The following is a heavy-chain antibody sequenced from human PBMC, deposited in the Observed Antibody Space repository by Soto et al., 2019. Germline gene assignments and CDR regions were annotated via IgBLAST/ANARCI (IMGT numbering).Heavy chain of an antibody. D-gene: IGHD3-10*01. CDR3: TRTHGELRGSGSNEY. J-gene: IGHJ4*02. CDR2: ISNYNGNT. Sequence: QVQLVQSGTEMKNPGASVKVSCKASGYTFTAYGINWVRQAPGQGLEWMGWISNYNGNTNYAQRFQGRVTMTTDTSTTTTYMGLRSLRSDDTAVYYCTRTHGELRGSGSNEYWGQGTVVTGSS. CDR1: GYTFTAYG. V-gene: IGHV1-18*01.